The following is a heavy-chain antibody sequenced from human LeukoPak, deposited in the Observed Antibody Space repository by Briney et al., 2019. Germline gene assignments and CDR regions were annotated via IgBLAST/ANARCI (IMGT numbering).Heavy chain of an antibody. CDR3: AKDLWGFPVAGMFDP. CDR2: ISGSGCST. D-gene: IGHD6-19*01. Sequence: GGSLRLSCAASGFTFSSYAMSWVRQAPGKGLEWVSAISGSGCSTYYADSVKGRFTISRDNSKNTLYLQMNSLRAEDTAVYYCAKDLWGFPVAGMFDPWGQGTLVTVSS. J-gene: IGHJ5*02. V-gene: IGHV3-23*01. CDR1: GFTFSSYA.